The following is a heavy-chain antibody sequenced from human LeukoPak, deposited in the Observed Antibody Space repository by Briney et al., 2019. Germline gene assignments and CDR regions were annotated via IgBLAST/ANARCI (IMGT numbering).Heavy chain of an antibody. CDR2: ITSSSTYI. J-gene: IGHJ4*02. CDR1: GFTFNNYN. D-gene: IGHD6-6*01. V-gene: IGHV3-21*01. Sequence: GGSLRLSCAASGFTFNNYNMNWVRQAPGKALEWVSSITSSSTYIFYADSVKGRFTISRDNAKNSLYLQMNSLRVEDTAVYYCARRIAGRRVDYFDYWGQGTLVTVSS. CDR3: ARRIAGRRVDYFDY.